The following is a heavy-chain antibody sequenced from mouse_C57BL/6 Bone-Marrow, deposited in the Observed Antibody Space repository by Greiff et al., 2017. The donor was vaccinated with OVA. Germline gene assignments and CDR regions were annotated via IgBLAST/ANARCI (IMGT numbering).Heavy chain of an antibody. CDR2: INYDGSST. J-gene: IGHJ2*01. Sequence: EVHLVESEGGLVQPGRSMKLSCTASGFTFSDYYMAWVRQVPEKGLEWVANINYDGSSTYYLDSLKSRFIISRDNAKNILYLQMSSLKSEDTATYYCARDRLYYFDYWGQGTTLTVSS. CDR3: ARDRLYYFDY. CDR1: GFTFSDYY. V-gene: IGHV5-16*01.